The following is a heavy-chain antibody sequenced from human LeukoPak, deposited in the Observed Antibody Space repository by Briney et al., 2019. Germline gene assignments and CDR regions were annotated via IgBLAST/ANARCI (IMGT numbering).Heavy chain of an antibody. J-gene: IGHJ4*02. D-gene: IGHD4-17*01. V-gene: IGHV4-34*01. CDR2: INHSGST. CDR3: ARGTMTTVTYYFDY. Sequence: SETLSLTCAVYGGSFSGYYWSWIRQPPGKGLEWIGEINHSGSTNYNPSLKSRVTISVDTSKNQFSLKLSSVSAADTAVYYCARGTMTTVTYYFDYWGQGTLVTVSS. CDR1: GGSFSGYY.